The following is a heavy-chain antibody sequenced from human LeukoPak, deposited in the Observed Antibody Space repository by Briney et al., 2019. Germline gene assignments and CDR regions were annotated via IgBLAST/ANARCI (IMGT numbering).Heavy chain of an antibody. CDR2: ISAYNGNT. J-gene: IGHJ6*02. Sequence: ASVKVSCKASGYTFTSYGISWVRQAPGQGLEWMGWISAYNGNTNYAQKLQGRVTKTTDTSTSTAYMELRSLRSDDTAVYYCARIRSSSPYYYYGMDVWGQGTTVTVSS. V-gene: IGHV1-18*01. CDR1: GYTFTSYG. CDR3: ARIRSSSPYYYYGMDV. D-gene: IGHD1-26*01.